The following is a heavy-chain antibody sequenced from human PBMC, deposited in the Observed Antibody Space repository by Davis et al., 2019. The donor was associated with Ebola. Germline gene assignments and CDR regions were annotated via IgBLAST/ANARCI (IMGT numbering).Heavy chain of an antibody. CDR1: RFPFTNAW. CDR3: AKSFLITGSHMSEFRGVDY. J-gene: IGHJ4*02. Sequence: PGGSLRLSCVASRFPFTNAWMSWVRQAPGKGLEWVSSISAGGTAPYYADSVTGRFTISRDNSKNTLSLQMDSLGADDTAVYYCAKSFLITGSHMSEFRGVDYWGQGTVVTVSS. V-gene: IGHV3-23*01. CDR2: ISAGGTAP. D-gene: IGHD2-8*02.